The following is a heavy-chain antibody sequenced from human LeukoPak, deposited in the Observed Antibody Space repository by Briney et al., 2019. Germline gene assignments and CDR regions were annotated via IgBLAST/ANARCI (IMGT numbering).Heavy chain of an antibody. D-gene: IGHD5-24*01. CDR1: GGSISSGDYY. V-gene: IGHV4-30-4*08. CDR2: IYYSGST. Sequence: SETLSLTCTVSGGSISSGDYYWSWIRQPPGKGLEWIGYIYYSGSTYYDPSPKSRVTISVDTSKNQFSLKLSSVTAADTAVYYCASGGYKTHFDYWGQGTLVTVSS. J-gene: IGHJ4*02. CDR3: ASGGYKTHFDY.